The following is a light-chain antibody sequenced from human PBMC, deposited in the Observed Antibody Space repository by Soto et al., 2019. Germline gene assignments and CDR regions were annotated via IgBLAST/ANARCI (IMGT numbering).Light chain of an antibody. V-gene: IGKV3-11*01. CDR1: QSVTSY. J-gene: IGKJ1*01. CDR3: QQYGDSPVT. CDR2: DAS. Sequence: EIVLTQSPATLSLSPGERATLSCRASQSVTSYLAWYQQKPGQAPRLLISDASDRAPGIPDRFSGSGSGTDFTLTINRLVPGDFAVYYCQQYGDSPVTFGQGTKVDIK.